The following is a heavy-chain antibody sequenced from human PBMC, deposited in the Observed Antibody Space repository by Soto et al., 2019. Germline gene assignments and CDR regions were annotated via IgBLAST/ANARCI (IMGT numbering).Heavy chain of an antibody. CDR2: LNPSGGNT. V-gene: IGHV1-46*03. D-gene: IGHD6-13*01. CDR3: ARRVAAAVYYFDY. Sequence: QVQLVQSGAEVKKPGASVKVSCKASGYTFTNYYMHWVRQAPGQGLEWLGILNPSGGNTTYAQKFQGRVTMTRDTSTNTVYMELSSLRSEDTAVYYCARRVAAAVYYFDYWGQGTLVTVSS. J-gene: IGHJ4*02. CDR1: GYTFTNYY.